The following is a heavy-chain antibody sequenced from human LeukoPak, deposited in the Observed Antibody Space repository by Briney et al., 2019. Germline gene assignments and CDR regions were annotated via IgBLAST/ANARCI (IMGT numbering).Heavy chain of an antibody. CDR2: LNLNGRTT. D-gene: IGHD5-18*01. CDR1: GFTFENYW. V-gene: IGHV3-74*01. Sequence: GGSLRLSCAASGFTFENYWMHWVRQPPGKGLVWVSRLNLNGRTTDYADFVKGRFAISRDNPKNTLYLQMNNLGIDDTALYYRVIGGDGSTYGYFVNWGQGALVTVSS. J-gene: IGHJ4*02. CDR3: VIGGDGSTYGYFVN.